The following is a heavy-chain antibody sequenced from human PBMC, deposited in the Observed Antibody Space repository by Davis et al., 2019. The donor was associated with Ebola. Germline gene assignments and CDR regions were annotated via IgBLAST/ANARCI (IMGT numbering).Heavy chain of an antibody. J-gene: IGHJ6*02. CDR2: VYRDGTT. D-gene: IGHD1-7*01. CDR3: TGNWIYGSGKDV. CDR1: EFTVSRNY. V-gene: IGHV3-53*04. Sequence: GGSLRLSCAATEFTVSRNYMTWVRQAPGKGLQWVSTVYRDGTTYYADSVKGRFTVSRHSSENTLYLQMNGLRREDTAVYYCTGNWIYGSGKDVWGPGTTVTVSS.